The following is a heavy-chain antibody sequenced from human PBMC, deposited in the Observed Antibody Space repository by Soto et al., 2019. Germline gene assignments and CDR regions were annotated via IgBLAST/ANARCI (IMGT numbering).Heavy chain of an antibody. V-gene: IGHV1-18*01. CDR2: ISAYNGYT. D-gene: IGHD4-17*01. CDR1: GYNFTEYG. J-gene: IGHJ3*02. CDR3: ARVNTVTDAFDI. Sequence: ASVKVSCKASGYNFTEYGIRWVRQAPGQGLEWMGWISAYNGYTKYKQKFQGWVTMTRDTSISTAYMELSRLRSDDTAVYYCARVNTVTDAFDIWGQGTIVTISS.